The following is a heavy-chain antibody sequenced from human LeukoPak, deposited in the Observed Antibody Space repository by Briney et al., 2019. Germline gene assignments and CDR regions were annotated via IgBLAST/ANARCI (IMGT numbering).Heavy chain of an antibody. CDR2: IYFSGST. CDR3: ARRYYDFWSGYYRGGPDAFDI. D-gene: IGHD3-3*01. V-gene: IGHV4-59*08. J-gene: IGHJ3*02. CDR1: GGSINNYY. Sequence: PSETLSLTCIVSGGSINNYYWSWIRQSPGKAPEWIGYIYFSGSTNYNPSLRGRVTMSVDTSKNQFSLKLTSVTAADTAVYYCARRYYDFWSGYYRGGPDAFDIWGQGTMVTVSS.